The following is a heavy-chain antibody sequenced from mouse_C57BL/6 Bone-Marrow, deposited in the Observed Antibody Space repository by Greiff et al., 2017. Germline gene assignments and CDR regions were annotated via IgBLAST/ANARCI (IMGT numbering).Heavy chain of an antibody. V-gene: IGHV1-50*01. CDR3: ARRVTTYYFDY. CDR1: GYTFTSYW. D-gene: IGHD2-3*01. CDR2: IDPSDSYT. Sequence: QVQLQQPGAELVKPGASVKLSCKASGYTFTSYWMQWVKQRPGQGLEWIGEIDPSDSYTNYNQKFKGKATLTVDTSSSTAYMQLSSLTSEDSAVYYCARRVTTYYFDYGGQGTTLTVSS. J-gene: IGHJ2*01.